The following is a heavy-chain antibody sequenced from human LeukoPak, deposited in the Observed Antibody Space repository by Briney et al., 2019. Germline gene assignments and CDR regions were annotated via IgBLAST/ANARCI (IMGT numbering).Heavy chain of an antibody. CDR1: GFAFSAYW. J-gene: IGHJ4*02. V-gene: IGHV3-74*01. CDR3: VRDLILVWTPGDDFDF. CDR2: INEDAATI. Sequence: GGSLRLSCAASGFAFSAYWMHWVRQAPGKGLEWVSRINEDAATITYADSVKGRFIISRDDSKKSLYLQMNNLRAEDTAVYYCVRDLILVWTPGDDFDFWGQGTLVIVSS. D-gene: IGHD2-15*01.